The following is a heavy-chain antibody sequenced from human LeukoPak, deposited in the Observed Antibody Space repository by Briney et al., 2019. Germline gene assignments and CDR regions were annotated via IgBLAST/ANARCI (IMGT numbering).Heavy chain of an antibody. CDR2: INPSGGST. J-gene: IGHJ4*02. D-gene: IGHD5-24*01. Sequence: ASVKVSCKASGGTFSSYAISWVRQALGQGLEWMGIINPSGGSTSYAQKFQGRVTMTRDTSTSTVYMELSSLRSEDTAVYYCAREMASRDGYNYLDYWGQGTLVTVSS. CDR1: GGTFSSYA. V-gene: IGHV1-46*01. CDR3: AREMASRDGYNYLDY.